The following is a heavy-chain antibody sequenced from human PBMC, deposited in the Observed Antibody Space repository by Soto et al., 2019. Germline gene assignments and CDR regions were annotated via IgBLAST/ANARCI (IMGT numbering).Heavy chain of an antibody. CDR3: TTAAVPTAFDY. V-gene: IGHV3-15*01. CDR2: IKSEVDGGTT. J-gene: IGHJ4*02. Sequence: EVQLVESGGGFVKPGESLRLSCAASGFTFSKAWMSWVRQAPGKGLEWVGRIKSEVDGGTTDHAAPVRGRFTISEDASKNTLYLQMRSLKTEDTAVSYCTTAAVPTAFDYWGQGTLVTVSS. CDR1: GFTFSKAW. D-gene: IGHD6-25*01.